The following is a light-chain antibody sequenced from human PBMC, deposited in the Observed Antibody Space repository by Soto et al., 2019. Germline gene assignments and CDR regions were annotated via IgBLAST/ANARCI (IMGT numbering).Light chain of an antibody. V-gene: IGKV3-15*01. CDR3: RQYKNWPLT. CDR2: GAS. J-gene: IGKJ4*01. CDR1: QSVSSN. Sequence: EIVMTQSPATLSVSPGERATLSCRASQSVSSNFAWYQRKPGQAPRLLIYGASTRATGIPARFSGSGSGTEFTLTISHLQSEDFAVYYCRQYKNWPLTFGGGTKVEIK.